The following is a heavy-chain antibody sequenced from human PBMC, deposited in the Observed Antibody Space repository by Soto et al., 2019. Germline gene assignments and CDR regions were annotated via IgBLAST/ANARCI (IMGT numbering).Heavy chain of an antibody. D-gene: IGHD2-15*01. CDR1: GSIFTSYL. CDR3: VRHGSGNQNNWFDP. V-gene: IGHV5-10-1*01. CDR2: IDPSNAYT. Sequence: PGAALKTSCKGSGSIFTSYLISLVRPLPGKGLEWMGRIDPSNAYTNYSPSFQGHVTISADKSISTAYLQWSSLRASDTAMYYCVRHGSGNQNNWFDPWGQGTLVTVSS. J-gene: IGHJ5*02.